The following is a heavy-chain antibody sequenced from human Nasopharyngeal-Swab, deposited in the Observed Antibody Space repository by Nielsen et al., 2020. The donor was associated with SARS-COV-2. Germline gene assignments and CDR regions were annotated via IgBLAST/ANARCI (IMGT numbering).Heavy chain of an antibody. Sequence: SVKFSCKASGGTFSSYAISWVRQAPGQGLDWMGGLIPIFGTANYAQKFQGRVTITADESTSTAYMELSSLRSEDTAVYYCARCLVLGAARYFDYWGQGTLVTVSS. CDR1: GGTFSSYA. D-gene: IGHD6-6*01. CDR2: LIPIFGTA. J-gene: IGHJ4*02. CDR3: ARCLVLGAARYFDY. V-gene: IGHV1-69*13.